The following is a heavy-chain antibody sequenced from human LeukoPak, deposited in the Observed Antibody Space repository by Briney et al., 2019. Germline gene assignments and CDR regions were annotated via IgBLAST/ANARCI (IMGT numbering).Heavy chain of an antibody. Sequence: SETLSLTCTVSGGSISSGSYYWSWIRQPAGKGLEWIGRIYTSGSTNYNPSLKSRVTISVDTSKNQFSLKPSSVTAADTAVYYCGAQDGYNYDYWGQGTLVTVSS. CDR3: GAQDGYNYDY. J-gene: IGHJ4*02. D-gene: IGHD5-24*01. CDR1: GGSISSGSYY. V-gene: IGHV4-61*02. CDR2: IYTSGST.